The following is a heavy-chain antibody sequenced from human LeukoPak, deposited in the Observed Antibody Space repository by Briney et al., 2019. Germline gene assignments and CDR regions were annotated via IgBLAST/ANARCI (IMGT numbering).Heavy chain of an antibody. J-gene: IGHJ6*02. Sequence: APVKVSCKASGYTYTGYDINWVRQATGQGLEWMGWMNPNSGNTGYAQKFQGRVTMTRNTSISTAYMELSSLRSEDTAVYYCARDHYDTYGMDVWGQGTTVTVSS. V-gene: IGHV1-8*01. CDR2: MNPNSGNT. CDR1: GYTYTGYD. CDR3: ARDHYDTYGMDV. D-gene: IGHD3-9*01.